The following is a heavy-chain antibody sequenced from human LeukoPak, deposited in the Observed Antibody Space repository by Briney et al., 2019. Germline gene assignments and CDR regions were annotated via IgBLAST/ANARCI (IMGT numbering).Heavy chain of an antibody. CDR3: ARVDVEDSSSSGIDY. CDR2: MNPNSGNT. Sequence: ASVKVSCKASGYTFTSYDINWVRQATGQGLEWMGWMNPNSGNTGYAQKLQGRVTMTTDTSTSTAYMELRSLRSDDTAVYYCARVDVEDSSSSGIDYWGQGTLVTVSS. D-gene: IGHD6-6*01. CDR1: GYTFTSYD. J-gene: IGHJ4*02. V-gene: IGHV1-8*01.